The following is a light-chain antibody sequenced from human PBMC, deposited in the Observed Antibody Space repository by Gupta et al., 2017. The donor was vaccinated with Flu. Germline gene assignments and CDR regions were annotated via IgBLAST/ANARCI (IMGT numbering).Light chain of an antibody. CDR1: QSLSTS. J-gene: IGKJ4*01. V-gene: IGKV3-11*01. Sequence: PATLSLSPGERATLSCRTSQSLSTSVGWYQQKPGQAPRLLIYEASNRATDIPARFSGSGSGTDFTLIISNLEPEDFAVYYCQQRSTGALTFGGGTRVEI. CDR3: QQRSTGALT. CDR2: EAS.